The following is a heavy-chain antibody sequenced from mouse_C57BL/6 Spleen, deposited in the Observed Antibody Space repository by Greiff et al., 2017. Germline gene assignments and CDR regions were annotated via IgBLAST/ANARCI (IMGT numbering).Heavy chain of an antibody. CDR2: IYPGSGNT. Sequence: VQGVESGAELVRPGASVKLSCKASGYTFTDYYINWVKQRPGQGLEWIARIYPGSGNTYYNEKFKGKATLTAEKSSSTAYMQLSSLTSEDSAVYFCARSDYYGSSLYYFDYWGQGTTLTVSS. CDR3: ARSDYYGSSLYYFDY. V-gene: IGHV1-76*01. CDR1: GYTFTDYY. D-gene: IGHD1-1*01. J-gene: IGHJ2*01.